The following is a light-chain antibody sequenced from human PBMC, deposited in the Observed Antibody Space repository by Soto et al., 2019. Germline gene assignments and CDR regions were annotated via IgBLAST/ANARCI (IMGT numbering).Light chain of an antibody. Sequence: DIVMTQSPDSLAVSLGERATINCKSSQSIFYSSNNKNYLTWYQQKPGQPPKLLIYWASTRESGVPDRFSGSGSGTDFTLTISSLQAEVVEVYYCQQYYNTQWTLGQETKVDI. CDR1: QSIFYSSNNKNY. CDR3: QQYYNTQWT. V-gene: IGKV4-1*01. CDR2: WAS. J-gene: IGKJ1*01.